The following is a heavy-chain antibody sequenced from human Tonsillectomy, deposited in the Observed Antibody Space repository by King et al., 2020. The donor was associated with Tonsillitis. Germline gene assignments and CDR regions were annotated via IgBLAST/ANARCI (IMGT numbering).Heavy chain of an antibody. CDR2: IWYDGSNK. J-gene: IGHJ4*02. Sequence: QLVESGGGVVQPGRSLRLSCAASGFTFSSYGMHWVRQAPGKGLEWVAVIWYDGSNKYYADSVKGRFTISRDNSKNTLYLQMNSLRAEDTAVYYCARDRHGGNSGGFDYWGQGTLVTVSS. CDR3: ARDRHGGNSGGFDY. D-gene: IGHD4-23*01. V-gene: IGHV3-33*08. CDR1: GFTFSSYG.